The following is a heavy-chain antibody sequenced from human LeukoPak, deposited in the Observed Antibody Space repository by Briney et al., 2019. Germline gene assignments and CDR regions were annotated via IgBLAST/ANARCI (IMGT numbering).Heavy chain of an antibody. V-gene: IGHV3-30*04. D-gene: IGHD3-10*01. CDR2: ISYDGSNK. CDR1: GFTFSSFA. J-gene: IGHJ4*02. CDR3: ARDRASGSPAGFDY. Sequence: GGSLRLSCAASGFTFSSFAMHWVRQAPGKGLEWVAVISYDGSNKYYADSVKGRFTISRDNSKNTLYLQMNSLRAEDTAVFCCARDRASGSPAGFDYWGQGTLVTVSS.